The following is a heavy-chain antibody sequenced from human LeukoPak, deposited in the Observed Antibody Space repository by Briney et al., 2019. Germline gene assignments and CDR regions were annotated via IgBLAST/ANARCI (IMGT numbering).Heavy chain of an antibody. CDR2: INHSGST. V-gene: IGHV4-34*01. Sequence: PSETLSLTCAVYGGSFSGYYWSWIRPPPGKELEWIGEINHSGSTNYNPSLKSRVTISVDTSKNQFSLKLSSVTAADTAVYYCARGSGIAAAGTHDYWGQGTLVTVSS. CDR1: GGSFSGYY. J-gene: IGHJ4*02. D-gene: IGHD6-13*01. CDR3: ARGSGIAAAGTHDY.